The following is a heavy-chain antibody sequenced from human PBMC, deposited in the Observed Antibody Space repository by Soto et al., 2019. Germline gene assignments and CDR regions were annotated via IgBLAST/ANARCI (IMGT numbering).Heavy chain of an antibody. CDR2: IYPGDSDT. D-gene: IGHD6-19*01. CDR1: GYIFTSYW. J-gene: IGHJ4*02. V-gene: IGHV5-51*03. CDR3: ARTGAVAGKGKDYFDY. Sequence: PVESLKISCKGSGYIFTSYWICWGLQVPVKVLEWMGIIYPGDSDTRYSPSFQGQVTISADKSISTAYLQWSSLKASDTAMYYCARTGAVAGKGKDYFDYWGQGTLVTVSS.